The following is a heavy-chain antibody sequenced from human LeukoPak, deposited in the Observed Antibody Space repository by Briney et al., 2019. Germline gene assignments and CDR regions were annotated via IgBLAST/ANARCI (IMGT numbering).Heavy chain of an antibody. CDR2: IKQDGSEK. J-gene: IGHJ6*04. Sequence: GGSLRLSCAASGFTFTIYWMIWVRQAPGKGLEWVANIKQDGSEKYYVDSVRGRFTISRDNAKNSLYLQMNSLRVEDTAVYYCARVSYYGSGSYYYHGMDAWGKGTTVTVSS. D-gene: IGHD3-10*01. CDR3: ARVSYYGSGSYYYHGMDA. CDR1: GFTFTIYW. V-gene: IGHV3-7*03.